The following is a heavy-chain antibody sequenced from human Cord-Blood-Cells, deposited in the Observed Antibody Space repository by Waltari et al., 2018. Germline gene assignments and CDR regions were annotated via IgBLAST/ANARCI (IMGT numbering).Heavy chain of an antibody. CDR2: IYYSGRT. CDR3: ARHMTQLVSKWTTWFDP. V-gene: IGHV4-39*01. D-gene: IGHD6-6*01. J-gene: IGHJ5*02. Sequence: QLQLQESGPGLVKPSETLSLTCTVSGGSISSSSYYWGWIRQHPGKGLEWIGSIYYSGRTDYNPSRKRRVHIAVDTSKNQFSLKLSSVTAADTAGYDGARHMTQLVSKWTTWFDPWGQGTLVTVSS. CDR1: GGSISSSSYY.